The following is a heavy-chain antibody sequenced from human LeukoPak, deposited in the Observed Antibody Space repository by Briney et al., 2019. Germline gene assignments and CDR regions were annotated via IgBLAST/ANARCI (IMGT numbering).Heavy chain of an antibody. J-gene: IGHJ5*02. CDR3: ARAEGQQLVLWFDP. V-gene: IGHV4-30-4*08. CDR1: GGSISSGDYY. CDR2: IYYSRST. D-gene: IGHD6-13*01. Sequence: SETLSLTCTVSGGSISSGDYYWSWIRQPPGKGLEWIGYIYYSRSTYYNPSLKSRVTISVDTSKNQFSLKLSSVTAADTAVYYCARAEGQQLVLWFDPWGQGTLVTVSS.